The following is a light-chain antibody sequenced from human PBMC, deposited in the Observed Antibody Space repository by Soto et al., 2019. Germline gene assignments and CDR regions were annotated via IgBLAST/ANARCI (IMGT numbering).Light chain of an antibody. CDR3: TSYAGSSTLVV. CDR1: SSDVGGYDY. Sequence: QSVLTQPASVSGSPGQSSTISCAGTSSDVGGYDYVSWYQQHPGKAPKLMIYDVSYRPSGVSNRFSGSKSGDTASLTISGLQAEDEANYYCTSYAGSSTLVVFGGGTKLTVL. CDR2: DVS. J-gene: IGLJ2*01. V-gene: IGLV2-14*01.